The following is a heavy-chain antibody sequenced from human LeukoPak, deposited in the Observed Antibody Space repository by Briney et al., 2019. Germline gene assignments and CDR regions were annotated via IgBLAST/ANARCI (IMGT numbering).Heavy chain of an antibody. CDR1: GGSFSGYY. J-gene: IGHJ6*03. CDR3: ARSTPWIQLWLDYYYYYKDV. V-gene: IGHV4-34*01. D-gene: IGHD5-18*01. CDR2: INHSGST. Sequence: PSETLSLTCAVYGGSFSGYYWSLIRQPPGKGLEWIGEINHSGSTNYNPSLKSRVTISVDTSKNQFSLKLSSVTAADTAVYYCARSTPWIQLWLDYYYYYKDVWGKGTTVTVSS.